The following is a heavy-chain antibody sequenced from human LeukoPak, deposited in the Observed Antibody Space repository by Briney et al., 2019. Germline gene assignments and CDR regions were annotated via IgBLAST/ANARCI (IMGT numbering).Heavy chain of an antibody. D-gene: IGHD6-13*01. Sequence: GASVKVSCKASGYTFTSYAMNWVRQAPGQGLEWMGWINTNTENPTYAQGFTGRFVFSLDTSVSTAYLQISSLKAEDTAVYYCARDSSSWYRHYGMDVWGQGTTVTVSS. V-gene: IGHV7-4-1*02. CDR1: GYTFTSYA. CDR3: ARDSSSWYRHYGMDV. J-gene: IGHJ6*02. CDR2: INTNTENP.